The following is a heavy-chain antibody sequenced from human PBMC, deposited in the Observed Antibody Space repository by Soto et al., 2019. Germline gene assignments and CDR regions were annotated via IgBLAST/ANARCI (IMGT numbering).Heavy chain of an antibody. CDR3: ARGGANYYDSSGYYYGFDY. CDR1: GGSISSYY. V-gene: IGHV4-4*07. CDR2: IYTSGST. J-gene: IGHJ4*02. D-gene: IGHD3-22*01. Sequence: NLSLTCTVSGGSISSYYWSWIRQPAGKGLEWIGRIYTSGSTNYNPSLKSRVTMSVDTSKNQFSLKLSSVTAADTAVYYCARGGANYYDSSGYYYGFDYWGQGTLVTVSS.